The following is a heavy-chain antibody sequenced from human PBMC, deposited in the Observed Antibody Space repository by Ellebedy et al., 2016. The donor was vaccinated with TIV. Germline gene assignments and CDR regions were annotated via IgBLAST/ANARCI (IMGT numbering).Heavy chain of an antibody. CDR3: ARECVAVVGSDY. CDR1: GFTFSSYW. CDR2: INSDGSST. V-gene: IGHV3-74*01. Sequence: GESLKISCAASGFTFSSYWMHWVRQAPGKGLVWVSRINSDGSSTSYADSVKGRFTISRDNAKNTLYLQMNSLRAEDTAVYYCARECVAVVGSDYWGQGTLVTVSS. J-gene: IGHJ4*02. D-gene: IGHD6-19*01.